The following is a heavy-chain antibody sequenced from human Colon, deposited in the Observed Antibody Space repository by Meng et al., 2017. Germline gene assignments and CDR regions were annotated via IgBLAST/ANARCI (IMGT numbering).Heavy chain of an antibody. Sequence: SAKVSCKASGGTFSDYSLSWVRQGPGQGFEWMAGIIPILGQTTYAQRFQGRVTITADDSTSTVYMELNSLTSADTAVYYCGRPHRPGNGHYAMDVWGQGTSVTVSS. D-gene: IGHD2-8*01. CDR1: GGTFSDYS. J-gene: IGHJ6*02. CDR3: GRPHRPGNGHYAMDV. V-gene: IGHV1-69*10. CDR2: IIPILGQT.